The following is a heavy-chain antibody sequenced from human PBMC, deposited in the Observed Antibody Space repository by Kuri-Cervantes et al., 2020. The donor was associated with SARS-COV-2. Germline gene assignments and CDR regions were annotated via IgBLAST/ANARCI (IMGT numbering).Heavy chain of an antibody. J-gene: IGHJ4*02. D-gene: IGHD2-15*01. CDR1: GASINRYY. CDR3: ARLGAGYYY. CDR2: IYSNGST. V-gene: IGHV4-4*08. Sequence: GSLRLSCSVSGASINRYYWSWIRQPPGKGLEWVGYIYSNGSTNYNPSLKSRVTISVDTSKNQFSLKLSSVTAADTAVYYCARLGAGYYYWGQGTLVTGSS.